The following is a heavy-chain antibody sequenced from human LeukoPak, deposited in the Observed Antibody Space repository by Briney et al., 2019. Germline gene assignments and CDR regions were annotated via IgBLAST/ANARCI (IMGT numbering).Heavy chain of an antibody. CDR1: GGTFSSYA. Sequence: SVKVSCKASGGTFSSYAISWVRQAPGQGLEWMGRIIPILGIANYAQKFQGRVTITADKSTSTAYMELSSLRSEDTAVYYCARDTDTAIHQDYYYGMDVWGQGTTVTVSS. CDR3: ARDTDTAIHQDYYYGMDV. D-gene: IGHD5-18*01. CDR2: IIPILGIA. J-gene: IGHJ6*02. V-gene: IGHV1-69*04.